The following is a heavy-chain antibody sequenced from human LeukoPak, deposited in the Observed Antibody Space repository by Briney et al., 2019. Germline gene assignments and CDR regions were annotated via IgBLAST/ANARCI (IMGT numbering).Heavy chain of an antibody. J-gene: IGHJ3*02. Sequence: GASVKVSCKASGYTFTGYYMHWVRQAPGQGLEWMGWINPNSGGTNYAQKFQGRVTMTRDTSISTAYMELSRLRSDDTAVYYCARGDPLLSGDAFDIWGQGTMVTVSS. CDR3: ARGDPLLSGDAFDI. CDR1: GYTFTGYY. CDR2: INPNSGGT. V-gene: IGHV1-2*02. D-gene: IGHD2/OR15-2a*01.